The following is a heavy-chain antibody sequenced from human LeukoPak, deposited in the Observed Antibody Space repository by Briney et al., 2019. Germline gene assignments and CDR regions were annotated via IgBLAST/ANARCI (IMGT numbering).Heavy chain of an antibody. Sequence: SETLSLTCTVSGGSISSSSFYWGWLRQPPGKGLEWIGAIYYSGSTYYNPSLKSRVTISVDTSKNQFSLNLTSVTAADTAVYYCARSYNGNPGDYWGQGTLVTVSS. V-gene: IGHV4-39*01. CDR2: IYYSGST. CDR1: GGSISSSSFY. J-gene: IGHJ4*02. D-gene: IGHD5-12*01. CDR3: ARSYNGNPGDY.